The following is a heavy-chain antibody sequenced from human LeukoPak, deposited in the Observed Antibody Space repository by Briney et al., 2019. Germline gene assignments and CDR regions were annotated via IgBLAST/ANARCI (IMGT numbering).Heavy chain of an antibody. D-gene: IGHD3-22*01. J-gene: IGHJ4*02. CDR1: GYTFTGYY. V-gene: IGHV1-2*02. CDR3: AREYYDSSGYYSYYFDY. CDR2: ISPNSGGT. Sequence: RASVNVSCKASGYTFTGYYMHWVRQAPGQGLEWMGWISPNSGGTNYAQNFQGRVTMTRDTSISTAYMELSRLRSDDTAVYYCAREYYDSSGYYSYYFDYWGQGTLVTVSS.